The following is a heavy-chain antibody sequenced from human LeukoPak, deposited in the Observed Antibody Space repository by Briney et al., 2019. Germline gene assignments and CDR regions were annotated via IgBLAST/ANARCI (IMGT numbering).Heavy chain of an antibody. V-gene: IGHV1-18*01. CDR1: GYTFSSYG. Sequence: ASVKVSCKASGYTFSSYGISWVRQAPGQGLEWMGWISAYNGNTNYAQKLQGRVTMTTDTSTSTAYMELRSLRSDDTAVYYCARIGCSSTSCYAGGDYWGQGTLVTVSS. CDR2: ISAYNGNT. J-gene: IGHJ4*02. D-gene: IGHD2-2*01. CDR3: ARIGCSSTSCYAGGDY.